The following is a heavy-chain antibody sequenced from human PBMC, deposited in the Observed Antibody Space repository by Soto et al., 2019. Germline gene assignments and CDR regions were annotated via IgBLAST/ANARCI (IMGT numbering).Heavy chain of an antibody. D-gene: IGHD2-15*01. CDR3: ARELPPDL. CDR2: IWSAGLT. CDR1: GFTVSSKY. V-gene: IGHV3-53*01. Sequence: GSLRLSCAASGFTVSSKYINWVRQAPGKGLEWVSIIWSAGLTYYADSVRGRFTISRDISKNILFLQMNNLRAEDSAIYYCARELPPDLWGQGTLVTVSS. J-gene: IGHJ5*02.